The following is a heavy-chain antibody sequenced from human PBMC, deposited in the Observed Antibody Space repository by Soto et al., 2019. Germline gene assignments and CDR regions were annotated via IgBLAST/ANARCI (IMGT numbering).Heavy chain of an antibody. CDR2: IYYSGST. V-gene: IGHV4-59*01. CDR1: GGSISSYY. J-gene: IGHJ3*02. CDR3: ARIALHKHYDSSGKDNAFDI. Sequence: SETLSLTCTVSGGSISSYYWSRIRQPPGKGLEWIGYIYYSGSTNYNPSLKSRVTISVDTSKNQFSLKLSSVTAVDTAVYYCARIALHKHYDSSGKDNAFDIWGQGTMVTVSS. D-gene: IGHD3-22*01.